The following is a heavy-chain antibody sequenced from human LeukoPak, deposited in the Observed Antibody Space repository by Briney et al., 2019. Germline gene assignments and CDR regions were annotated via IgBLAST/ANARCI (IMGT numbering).Heavy chain of an antibody. CDR1: GGSISSGDYY. V-gene: IGHV4-30-4*01. Sequence: SQTLSLTCTVSGGSISSGDYYWSWIRQPPGKGLEWIGYIYYSGSTYYNPSLKSRVTISVDTSKNQFSLKLSSVTAADTAVYYCARGPAYDFWSGYRNYYYGMDVWGQGTTVTVSS. J-gene: IGHJ6*02. D-gene: IGHD3-3*01. CDR2: IYYSGST. CDR3: ARGPAYDFWSGYRNYYYGMDV.